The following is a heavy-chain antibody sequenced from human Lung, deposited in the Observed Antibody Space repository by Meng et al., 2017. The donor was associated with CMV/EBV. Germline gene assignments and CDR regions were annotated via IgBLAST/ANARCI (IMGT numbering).Heavy chain of an antibody. V-gene: IGHV4-59*01. CDR2: IYYSGST. D-gene: IGHD1-26*01. J-gene: IGHJ6*02. CDR1: GGSISSYY. Sequence: GSLRLSCTVSGGSISSYYWSWIRQPPGKGLEWIGYIYYSGSTNYNPSLKSRVTISVDTSKNQFSLKLSSVTAADTAVYYCARDGSLVMLDVWGQGTTVTVSS. CDR3: ARDGSLVMLDV.